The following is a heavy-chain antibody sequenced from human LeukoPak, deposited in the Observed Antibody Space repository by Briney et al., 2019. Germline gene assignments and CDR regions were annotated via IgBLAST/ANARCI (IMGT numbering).Heavy chain of an antibody. V-gene: IGHV4-59*01. CDR3: ARVSTVTTSWYFDL. D-gene: IGHD4-17*01. Sequence: SETLSLTCTVSGGSISSYYWSWTRQPPGKGLEWIGYIYYSGSTNYNPSLKSRVTMSVDTSKNQFSLKLSSVTAADTAVYYCARVSTVTTSWYFDLWGRGTLVTVSS. CDR2: IYYSGST. J-gene: IGHJ2*01. CDR1: GGSISSYY.